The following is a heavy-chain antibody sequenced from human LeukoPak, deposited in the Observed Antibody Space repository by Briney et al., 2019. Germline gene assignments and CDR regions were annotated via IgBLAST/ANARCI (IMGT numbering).Heavy chain of an antibody. CDR1: GFTFSNYA. D-gene: IGHD6-19*01. Sequence: GGSLRLSCAASGFTFSNYAMTWVRQGPGKGLEWVSTISGSGGSTHYADSVKGRFIISRDNSKITLYLQMNTLRAEDTAVYYCAKGYSSGKSYVNNWFDPWGQGTLVTVSS. V-gene: IGHV3-23*01. J-gene: IGHJ5*02. CDR2: ISGSGGST. CDR3: AKGYSSGKSYVNNWFDP.